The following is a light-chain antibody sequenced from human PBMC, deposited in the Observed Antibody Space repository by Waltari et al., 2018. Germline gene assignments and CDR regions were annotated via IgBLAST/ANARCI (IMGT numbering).Light chain of an antibody. CDR1: DIGSQS. V-gene: IGLV3-21*04. Sequence: SYVLTQPHSVSVAPGKTARITCGGNDIGSQSVHWYQQKPGQAPVRVIFFVGDRPSGISERFAGSKTGNRATLTIGSVEAGDEADYFCQVWDGTSDQPVFGGGTKLTVL. CDR3: QVWDGTSDQPV. CDR2: FVG. J-gene: IGLJ2*01.